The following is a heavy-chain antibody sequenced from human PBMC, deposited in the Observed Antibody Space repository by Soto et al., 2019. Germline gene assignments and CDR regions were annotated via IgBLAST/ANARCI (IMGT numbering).Heavy chain of an antibody. Sequence: SGPTLVNPTQTLTLTCTFSGFSLITRGMSVSWIRQPPGKALEWLAGIDWDDAKHYSTSLKTRLTISKDTSKNQVVLTMTNMDPVDTATYYCARIRTTYYMDVWGKGTTVTVSS. J-gene: IGHJ6*03. V-gene: IGHV2-70*11. CDR2: IDWDDAK. CDR1: GFSLITRGMS. D-gene: IGHD4-17*01. CDR3: ARIRTTYYMDV.